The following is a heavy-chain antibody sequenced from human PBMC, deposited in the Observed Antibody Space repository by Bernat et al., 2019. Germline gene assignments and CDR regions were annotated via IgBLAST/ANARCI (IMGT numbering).Heavy chain of an antibody. CDR2: IYYSGST. CDR3: ARYPVIAPAVEY. V-gene: IGHV4-39*01. J-gene: IGHJ4*02. CDR1: GGSISSSSYY. Sequence: QLQLQESGPGLVKPSETLSLTCTVSGGSISSSSYYWGWIRQPPGKGLEWIGSIYYSGSTYYNPSLKSRVTISVDTSKNQFSLKLSSVTAADTAVYYCARYPVIAPAVEYWGQGTLVTVSS. D-gene: IGHD6-25*01.